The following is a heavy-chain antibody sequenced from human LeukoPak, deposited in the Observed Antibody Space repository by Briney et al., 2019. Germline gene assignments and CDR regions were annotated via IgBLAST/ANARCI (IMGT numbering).Heavy chain of an antibody. CDR1: GFAFSSYD. V-gene: IGHV3-23*01. D-gene: IGHD5-24*01. CDR3: ARRDAGQWSYDY. Sequence: PGGSLRLSCAASGFAFSSYDMSWVRQAPGKGLEWVSTIGGTGNGASYADSVEGRFTISRDNSKNMLYLEMSSLSAEDMAVYYCARRDAGQWSYDYWGQGTLVTVSS. J-gene: IGHJ4*02. CDR2: IGGTGNGA.